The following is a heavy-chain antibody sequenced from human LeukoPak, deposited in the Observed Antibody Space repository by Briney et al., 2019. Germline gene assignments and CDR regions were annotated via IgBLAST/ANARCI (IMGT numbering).Heavy chain of an antibody. D-gene: IGHD3-9*01. V-gene: IGHV3-11*05. CDR1: GFPFNDYY. J-gene: IGHJ6*02. Sequence: GGPLTLSCAASGFPFNDYYMSWIRQARGKGLVGVSYISSSSSYKTYAESVKGRFTISRDNAKNSLYMQMNSRRAEDTAVYYCARDPANYDILTGYYDSDYGMDVWGQGTTVTVSS. CDR3: ARDPANYDILTGYYDSDYGMDV. CDR2: ISSSSSYK.